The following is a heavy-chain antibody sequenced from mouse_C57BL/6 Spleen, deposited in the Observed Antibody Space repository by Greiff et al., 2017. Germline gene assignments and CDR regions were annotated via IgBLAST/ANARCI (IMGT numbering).Heavy chain of an antibody. CDR2: IYPSDSET. J-gene: IGHJ1*03. V-gene: IGHV1-61*01. D-gene: IGHD1-1*01. CDR3: AGYYYGGSYGDWYFDV. Sequence: QVQLQQPGAELVKPGASVKLSCKASGYTFTSYWMDWVKQRPGQGLEWIGNIYPSDSETHYNQKFKDKATLTVDKSSSTAYMQLSSLTSEDSAVYYFAGYYYGGSYGDWYFDVWGKGTTVTVSS. CDR1: GYTFTSYW.